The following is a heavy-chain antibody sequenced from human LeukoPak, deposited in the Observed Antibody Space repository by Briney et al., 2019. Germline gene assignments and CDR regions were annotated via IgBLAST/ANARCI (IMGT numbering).Heavy chain of an antibody. CDR2: ISGDGTTI. CDR3: VRRESSGFFYYFDH. J-gene: IGHJ4*02. CDR1: GFIFSSHE. Sequence: PGGSLRLSCEASGFIFSSHEMNWLRQSPGNGLEWLSYISGDGTTIYYEDSVKGRFTISRDNAKKSLSLQMNSLRVEDTAVYYCVRRESSGFFYYFDHWGQGVLVTVSS. V-gene: IGHV3-48*03. D-gene: IGHD3-22*01.